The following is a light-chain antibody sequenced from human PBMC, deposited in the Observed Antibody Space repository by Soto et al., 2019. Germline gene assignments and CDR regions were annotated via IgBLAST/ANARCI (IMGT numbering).Light chain of an antibody. CDR2: DAS. V-gene: IGKV3-15*01. J-gene: IGKJ4*01. CDR3: QRCNNWPLT. CDR1: QSVRSN. Sequence: EIVMTQSPATLSLSPGERATLSCRASQSVRSNLAWYQQTPGQAPRLLIYDASTRATGVPARFSGSGSGTEFTLTISSLQSEDFAVYYCQRCNNWPLTFGGGTKVEIK.